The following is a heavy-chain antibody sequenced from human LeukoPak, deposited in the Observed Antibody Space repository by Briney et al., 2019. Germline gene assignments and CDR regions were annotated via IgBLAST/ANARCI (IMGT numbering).Heavy chain of an antibody. Sequence: TGGSLRLSCAASGFTFSSYSMNWVRQAPGKGLEWVSYISSSSSTIYYADSVKGRFTISRDNAKNSLYLQMNSLRAEDTAVYYCARRGDYGDYYCYMDVWGKGTTVTVSS. V-gene: IGHV3-48*01. D-gene: IGHD4-17*01. CDR3: ARRGDYGDYYCYMDV. CDR1: GFTFSSYS. J-gene: IGHJ6*03. CDR2: ISSSSSTI.